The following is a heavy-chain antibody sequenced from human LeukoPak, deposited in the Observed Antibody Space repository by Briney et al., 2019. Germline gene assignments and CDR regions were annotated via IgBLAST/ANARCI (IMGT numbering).Heavy chain of an antibody. CDR3: ARSGRGTYYYFDY. CDR1: GYTFTGYY. J-gene: IGHJ4*02. V-gene: IGHV1-2*02. Sequence: ASVKVSFKASGYTFTGYYMHWVRQAPGQGLELMGWINPNSGCTNYEQKLKGRVTITTDTSTGTAYMELRSLRSDDTAVYYCARSGRGTYYYFDYWGQGTLVTVSS. CDR2: INPNSGCT. D-gene: IGHD1-26*01.